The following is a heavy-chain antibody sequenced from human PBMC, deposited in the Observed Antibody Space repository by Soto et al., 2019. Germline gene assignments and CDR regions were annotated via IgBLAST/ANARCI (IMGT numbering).Heavy chain of an antibody. CDR2: IYYTGST. Sequence: SETLSLTCTLSGGSLSTYYWSWIRQPPGKGLEWIGYIYYTGSTNYNPSLKTRVAISIDTSKNQFSLNLSSVTAADTAVYYCAGAPNWAYFDYWGQGTLVTVSS. D-gene: IGHD7-27*01. CDR1: GGSLSTYY. CDR3: AGAPNWAYFDY. V-gene: IGHV4-59*01. J-gene: IGHJ4*02.